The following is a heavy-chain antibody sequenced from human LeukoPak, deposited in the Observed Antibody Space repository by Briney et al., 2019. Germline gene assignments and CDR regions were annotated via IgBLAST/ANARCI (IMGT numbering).Heavy chain of an antibody. J-gene: IGHJ5*02. V-gene: IGHV4-4*09. Sequence: PSETLSLTCTVSGGSISSYYWSWIRQPPGKGLEWIGYIYTSGSTNYNPSLKSRVTISVDTSKNQFSLKLSSVTAADTAVYYCARHGGYSGFSWFDPWGQGTLVTVSS. D-gene: IGHD5-12*01. CDR2: IYTSGST. CDR3: ARHGGYSGFSWFDP. CDR1: GGSISSYY.